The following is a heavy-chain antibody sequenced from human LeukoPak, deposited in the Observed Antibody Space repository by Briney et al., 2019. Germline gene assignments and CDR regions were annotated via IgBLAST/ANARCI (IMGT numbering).Heavy chain of an antibody. CDR3: ARDPRSIVVTASVDF. D-gene: IGHD2-21*02. J-gene: IGHJ4*02. CDR1: GFTFSTYI. CDR2: ISYDGSNK. V-gene: IGHV3-30-3*01. Sequence: GGSLRLSCAASGFTFSTYIMHWIRQAPGKGLEWVAVISYDGSNKDYADSVKGRFTISRDNSKYTLYLQMNSLRAEDTAVYYCARDPRSIVVTASVDFWGQGALVTVSS.